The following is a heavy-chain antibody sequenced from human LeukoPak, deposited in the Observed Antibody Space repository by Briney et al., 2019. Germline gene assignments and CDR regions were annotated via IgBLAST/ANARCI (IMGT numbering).Heavy chain of an antibody. Sequence: ASVKVSCKASGGTFSSHAISWVRQAPGQGLEWVGGIVPIFGTTNYAQKFQGRVTITTDESTSTGYMELRSLRSDDTAVYYCARGDSGYDYGFDNWGQGTLVTVSS. CDR3: ARGDSGYDYGFDN. CDR1: GGTFSSHA. D-gene: IGHD5-12*01. J-gene: IGHJ4*02. CDR2: IVPIFGTT. V-gene: IGHV1-69*05.